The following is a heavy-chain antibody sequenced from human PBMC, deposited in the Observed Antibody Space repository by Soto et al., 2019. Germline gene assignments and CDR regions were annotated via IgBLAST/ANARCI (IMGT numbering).Heavy chain of an antibody. CDR1: GFTFSSYG. Sequence: GGSLRLSCAASGFTFSSYGMHWVRQAPGKGLEWVAVIWYDGSNKYYADSVKGRFTISRDNSKNTLYLQMNGLRAEDTAVYYCARDSGDGDGYYFDYWGQGTLVTVSS. V-gene: IGHV3-33*01. D-gene: IGHD4-17*01. J-gene: IGHJ4*02. CDR2: IWYDGSNK. CDR3: ARDSGDGDGYYFDY.